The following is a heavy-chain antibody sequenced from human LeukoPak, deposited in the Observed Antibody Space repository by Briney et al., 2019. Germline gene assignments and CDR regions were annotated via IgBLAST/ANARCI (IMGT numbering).Heavy chain of an antibody. D-gene: IGHD2-8*01. Sequence: GGSLRLSCAASGFTFSSYGMSWVRQAPGKGLEWVSYISSSGSTIYYADSVKGRFTISRDNAKKSLYLQMNSLRAEDTAVYYCAKDLAQDDIVLMVYAPGLLHSGNDYWGQGTLVTVSS. CDR1: GFTFSSYG. J-gene: IGHJ4*02. CDR3: AKDLAQDDIVLMVYAPGLLHSGNDY. V-gene: IGHV3-48*04. CDR2: ISSSGSTI.